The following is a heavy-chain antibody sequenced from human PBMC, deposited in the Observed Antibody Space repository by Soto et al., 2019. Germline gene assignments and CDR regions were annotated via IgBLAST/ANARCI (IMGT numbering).Heavy chain of an antibody. CDR3: ARGGANTAMAHDY. V-gene: IGHV3-74*01. CDR2: ISYDESTT. Sequence: LRLSCAASGFTFSRYWMHWVRQAPGKGLVWVSRISYDESTTDYADSVKGRFTISRDSAKNTLYLQMNSLRAEDTAVYFCARGGANTAMAHDYWGQGTLVTVSS. D-gene: IGHD5-18*01. J-gene: IGHJ4*02. CDR1: GFTFSRYW.